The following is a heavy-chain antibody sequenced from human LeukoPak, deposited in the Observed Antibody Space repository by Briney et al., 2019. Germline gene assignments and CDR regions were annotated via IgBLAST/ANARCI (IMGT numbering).Heavy chain of an antibody. Sequence: GESLKISCKGSGYTFTTSWIGWVRQLPGKGLEWMGIIYPGDSDTRYSPSFQGQVTISADKSINTAYLQWTSLKASDTAMYYCARQLTTLRGFDIWGQGTMVTASS. V-gene: IGHV5-51*01. CDR3: ARQLTTLRGFDI. J-gene: IGHJ3*02. D-gene: IGHD4-11*01. CDR2: IYPGDSDT. CDR1: GYTFTTSW.